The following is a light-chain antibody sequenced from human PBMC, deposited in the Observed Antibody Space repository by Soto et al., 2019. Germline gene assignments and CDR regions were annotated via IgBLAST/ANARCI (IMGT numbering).Light chain of an antibody. Sequence: DIQLTQSPSFVSASVGGRVTITCRASQGISSYLAWYQQKPGKAPNRLIYAASTLQSGVPSRFSGSGSGTDFTLTISSLQPEDFATYYCQQSYSSPPITFGQGTRLEIK. CDR2: AAS. CDR3: QQSYSSPPIT. J-gene: IGKJ5*01. CDR1: QGISSY. V-gene: IGKV1-39*01.